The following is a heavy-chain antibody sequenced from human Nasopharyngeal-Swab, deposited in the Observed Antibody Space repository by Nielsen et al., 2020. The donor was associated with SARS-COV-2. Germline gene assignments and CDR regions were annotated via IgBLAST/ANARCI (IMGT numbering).Heavy chain of an antibody. V-gene: IGHV1-2*06. CDR3: ASWGSSSGAFDY. CDR2: INPNSGGT. D-gene: IGHD6-6*01. Sequence: WVRQAPGQGLEWMGRINPNSGGTNYAQKFQGRVTMTREKSRRKAYMELSRLRSDDTAVYYCASWGSSSGAFDYWGQGTLVTVSS. J-gene: IGHJ4*02.